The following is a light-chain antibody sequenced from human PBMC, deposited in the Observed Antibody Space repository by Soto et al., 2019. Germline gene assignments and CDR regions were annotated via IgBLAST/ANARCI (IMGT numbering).Light chain of an antibody. J-gene: IGLJ1*01. Sequence: QSVLTQPPSVSAAPGQKVTISCSGSSSNIGNNFVSWYQHLPGTAHKLLIYDNNKRPSGIPDRCSGSKSGTSATLGITGRHTGDEADYYCGTWDSSLSAYVFGTGTKLTVL. CDR3: GTWDSSLSAYV. CDR1: SSNIGNNF. CDR2: DNN. V-gene: IGLV1-51*01.